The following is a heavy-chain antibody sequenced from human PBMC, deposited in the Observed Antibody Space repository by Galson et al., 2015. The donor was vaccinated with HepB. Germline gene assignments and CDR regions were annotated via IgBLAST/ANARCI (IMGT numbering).Heavy chain of an antibody. Sequence: SVKVSCKASGYTFSTYSITWVRQAPGQGLEWMGWISPYNRDTKYARKFQGRVTMTTDTFTSTAYMELRSLRSEDTAVYYCARDSDGLYSTGWHSAEYYYDNGMDVWGQGTTVTVSS. CDR3: ARDSDGLYSTGWHSAEYYYDNGMDV. CDR1: GYTFSTYS. D-gene: IGHD6-19*01. J-gene: IGHJ6*02. V-gene: IGHV1-18*01. CDR2: ISPYNRDT.